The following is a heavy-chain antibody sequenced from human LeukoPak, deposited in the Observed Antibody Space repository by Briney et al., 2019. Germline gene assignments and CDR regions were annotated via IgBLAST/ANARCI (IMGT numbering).Heavy chain of an antibody. CDR2: ISYDGSNK. Sequence: GGSLRLSCAASGFTFSSYGMHWVRQAPGKGLEWVAVISYDGSNKYYADSVKGRFTISRDNSKNTLYLQMNSLRAEDTAVYYCAKVGSVAWGAFDIWGQGTMVTVSS. CDR1: GFTFSSYG. J-gene: IGHJ3*02. CDR3: AKVGSVAWGAFDI. D-gene: IGHD3-10*01. V-gene: IGHV3-30*18.